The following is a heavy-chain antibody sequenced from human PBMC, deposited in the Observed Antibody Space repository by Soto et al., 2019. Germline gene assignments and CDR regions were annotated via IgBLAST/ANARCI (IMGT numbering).Heavy chain of an antibody. CDR3: ARDKLPPRGSPLIDY. V-gene: IGHV3-7*04. Sequence: EVQLVESGGGLVQPGGSLRLSCAASGFTFSNYWMSWVRQAPGKGLEWVANIKQDGSEQYYVDSVKGRFTISRDNAKNSQCLQMNSLRAEDTAGYYCARDKLPPRGSPLIDYWGQGTLVTVSS. D-gene: IGHD3-10*01. J-gene: IGHJ4*02. CDR2: IKQDGSEQ. CDR1: GFTFSNYW.